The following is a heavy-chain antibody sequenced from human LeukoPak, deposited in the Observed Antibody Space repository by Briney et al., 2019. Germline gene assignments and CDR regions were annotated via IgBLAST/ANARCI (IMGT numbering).Heavy chain of an antibody. V-gene: IGHV4-34*01. J-gene: IGHJ4*02. Sequence: SEPLSLTCAVYGGSFSGYYWSWIRQPPGKGLEGIGEINHDGSTHYNATLKSRVTISVDTSKNQFSLKLSSVTAADTAVYYCVHSGYSLAHDYWGQGTLVTVSS. CDR1: GGSFSGYY. D-gene: IGHD5-12*01. CDR2: INHDGST. CDR3: VHSGYSLAHDY.